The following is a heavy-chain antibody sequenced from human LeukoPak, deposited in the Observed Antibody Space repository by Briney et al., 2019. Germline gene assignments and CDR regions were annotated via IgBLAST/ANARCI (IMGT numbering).Heavy chain of an antibody. CDR1: AGSISSGSYY. V-gene: IGHV4-61*02. Sequence: PSQTLSLTCTVSAGSISSGSYYWSWIRQPAGKGLEWIGRIYTSGSTNYNPSLKSRVTISVDTSKNQFSLKLSSVTAADTAVYYCAREGVASPGDYWGQGTLVTVSS. CDR3: AREGVASPGDY. J-gene: IGHJ4*02. CDR2: IYTSGST. D-gene: IGHD5-12*01.